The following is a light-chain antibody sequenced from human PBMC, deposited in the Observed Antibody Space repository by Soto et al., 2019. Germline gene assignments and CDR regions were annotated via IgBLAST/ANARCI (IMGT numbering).Light chain of an antibody. CDR1: QSVSSSY. CDR3: QQYGSSRSYT. J-gene: IGKJ2*01. V-gene: IGKV3-20*01. Sequence: EIVLTQSPGTLSLSPGERATLSCRASQSVSSSYLAWYKQKPGQAPRLLIYGASSITTGIPDRFSGSGSGTDFTLTISRLEPEDFAVYYCQQYGSSRSYTFGQGNELEIK. CDR2: GAS.